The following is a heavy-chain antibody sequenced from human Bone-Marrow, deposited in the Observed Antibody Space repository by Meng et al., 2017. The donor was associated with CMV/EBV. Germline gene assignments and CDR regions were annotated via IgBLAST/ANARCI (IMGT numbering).Heavy chain of an antibody. CDR3: ARIPRGYFDL. V-gene: IGHV1-2*02. CDR1: GYPFTCYY. CDR2: IYPSSGGT. J-gene: IGHJ2*01. Sequence: QVQPVPAGVDVKQPGASGMVCSKASGYPFTCYYIHWVRQAPGQGLEWMGWIYPSSGGTDYAQKVQGRVTMTRDTSISTAYMELSRLRSDDTAVYYCARIPRGYFDLWGRGTLVTVSS.